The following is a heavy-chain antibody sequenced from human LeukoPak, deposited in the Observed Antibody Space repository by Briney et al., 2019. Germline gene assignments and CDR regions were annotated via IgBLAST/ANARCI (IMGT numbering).Heavy chain of an antibody. D-gene: IGHD2-15*01. CDR2: ISVKNGNT. J-gene: IGHJ4*02. CDR3: ARDRPLGYCSGSNCYGVY. Sequence: ASVKVSCKASGYSFSSFGISWVRQAPGQGLEWMGWISVKNGNTNYAQAFQGRVSMTTDTSTTTAYMELRSLRSDDTAVYYCARDRPLGYCSGSNCYGVYWGQGTLVTVSS. V-gene: IGHV1-18*01. CDR1: GYSFSSFG.